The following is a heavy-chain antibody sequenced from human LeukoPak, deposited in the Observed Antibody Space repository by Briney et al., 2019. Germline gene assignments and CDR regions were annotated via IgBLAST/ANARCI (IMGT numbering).Heavy chain of an antibody. CDR1: GFTFSSYA. J-gene: IGHJ4*02. V-gene: IGHV3-23*01. CDR2: ISGSGGST. CDR3: AKGSRSNWFSLPFDY. Sequence: GGSLRLSCAASGFTFSSYAMSWVRQAPGKGLEWVSAISGSGGSTYYADSVKGRFTISRDNSKNTLYLQMNSLRAEDTAVYYCAKGSRSNWFSLPFDYWGQGTLVTVSS. D-gene: IGHD6-13*01.